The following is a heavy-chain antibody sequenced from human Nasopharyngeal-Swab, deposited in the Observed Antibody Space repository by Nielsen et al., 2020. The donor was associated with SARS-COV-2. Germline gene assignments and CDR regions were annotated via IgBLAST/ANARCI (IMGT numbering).Heavy chain of an antibody. CDR3: ARDTGYSSSPYFDY. D-gene: IGHD6-13*01. CDR2: IYYSGTT. V-gene: IGHV4-59*01. CDR1: GGSIRSYY. Sequence: SETLSLTCTVSGGSIRSYYWSWIRQPPGKGLEWIGYIYYSGTTNYNPSLKSRVTISVDTSKNQFSLKLRSVSAADTAVYYCARDTGYSSSPYFDYWGQGTLVTVSS. J-gene: IGHJ4*02.